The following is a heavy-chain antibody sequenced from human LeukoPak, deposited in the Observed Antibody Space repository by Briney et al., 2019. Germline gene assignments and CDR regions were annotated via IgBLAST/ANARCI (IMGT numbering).Heavy chain of an antibody. D-gene: IGHD3-16*02. J-gene: IGHJ3*02. CDR1: GGTFSSYA. CDR2: IIPIFGTA. Sequence: GSSVKVSCKASGGTFSSYAISWVRQALGQGLEWMGRIIPIFGTANYAQKFQGRVTITTDESMSTAYMELSSLRSEDTAVYYCARLDDYVWGSYRYPDAFDIWGQGTMVTVSS. CDR3: ARLDDYVWGSYRYPDAFDI. V-gene: IGHV1-69*05.